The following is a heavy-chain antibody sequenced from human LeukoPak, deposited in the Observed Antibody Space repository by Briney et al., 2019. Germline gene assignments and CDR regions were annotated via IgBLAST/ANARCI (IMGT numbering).Heavy chain of an antibody. CDR3: ARDPTSGSYPDY. CDR1: GFTFSSYW. D-gene: IGHD1-26*01. CDR2: IKRDGSEK. J-gene: IGHJ4*02. V-gene: IGHV3-7*01. Sequence: GGSLRLSCAASGFTFSSYWMSWFRQAPGKGLEWVANIKRDGSEKYYVDSVKGRFTISRDNAKNSLYLQMNSLRAEDTAVYYCARDPTSGSYPDYWGQGTLVTVSS.